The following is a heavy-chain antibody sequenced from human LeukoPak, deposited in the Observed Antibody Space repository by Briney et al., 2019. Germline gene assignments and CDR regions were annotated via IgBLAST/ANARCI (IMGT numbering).Heavy chain of an antibody. Sequence: ASVKVSCKVSGYTHTELSMNWVRQAPGKGLESMGGFDPEDGETIYAQKFQCRVTMTEDTSTYTSYMELSSLRSEDTAVYYYARGAPGGVVEAFDIWGQGTMVTVSS. CDR1: GYTHTELS. CDR2: FDPEDGET. V-gene: IGHV1-24*01. D-gene: IGHD2-15*01. CDR3: ARGAPGGVVEAFDI. J-gene: IGHJ3*02.